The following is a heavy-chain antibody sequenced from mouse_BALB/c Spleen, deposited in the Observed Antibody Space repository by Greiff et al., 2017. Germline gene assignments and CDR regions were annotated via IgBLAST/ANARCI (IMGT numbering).Heavy chain of an antibody. Sequence: EVKLMESGGGLVKLGGSLKLSCAASGFTFSSYYMSWVRQTPEKRLELVAAINSNGGSTYYPDTVKGRFTISRDNAKNTLYLQMSSLKSEDTALYYCARQGNYDAMDYRGQGTSVTVSS. CDR1: GFTFSSYY. CDR2: INSNGGST. D-gene: IGHD2-1*01. V-gene: IGHV5-6-2*01. J-gene: IGHJ4*01. CDR3: ARQGNYDAMDY.